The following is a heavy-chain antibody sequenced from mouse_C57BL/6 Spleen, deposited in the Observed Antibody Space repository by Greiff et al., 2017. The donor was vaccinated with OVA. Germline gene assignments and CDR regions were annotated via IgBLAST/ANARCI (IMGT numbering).Heavy chain of an antibody. CDR3: ARESTVVTFHWDFDV. CDR2: IYPRSGNT. J-gene: IGHJ1*03. V-gene: IGHV1-81*01. CDR1: GYTFTSYG. Sequence: VQLQQSGAELARPGASVKLSCKASGYTFTSYGISWVKQRPGQGLEWIGEIYPRSGNTYYNEKFKGKATLTADKSSSKAYMELRSLTSEDSAVYFCARESTVVTFHWDFDVWGTGTTVTVSS. D-gene: IGHD1-1*01.